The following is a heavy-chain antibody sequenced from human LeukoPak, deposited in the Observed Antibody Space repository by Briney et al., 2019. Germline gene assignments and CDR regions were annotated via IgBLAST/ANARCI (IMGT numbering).Heavy chain of an antibody. CDR1: GGSISSSYY. V-gene: IGHV4-59*08. CDR2: IYYSGST. CDR3: ARHLGMTTVTPFDY. Sequence: PSETLSLSCTVSGGSISSSYYWSWIRQPPGKGLEWIGYIYYSGSTNYNPSLKSRVTISVDTSKNQFSLKLSSVTAADTAVYYCARHLGMTTVTPFDYWGQGTLVTVSS. D-gene: IGHD4-17*01. J-gene: IGHJ4*02.